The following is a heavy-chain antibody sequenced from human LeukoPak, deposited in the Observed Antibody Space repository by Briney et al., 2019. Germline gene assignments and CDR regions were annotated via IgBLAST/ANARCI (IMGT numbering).Heavy chain of an antibody. V-gene: IGHV4-39*01. CDR3: ARLQNYDILTGQTPYFDY. D-gene: IGHD3-9*01. J-gene: IGHJ4*02. CDR2: IYYSGST. Sequence: PSETLSLTCTVSGGSISSSSYYWGWIRQPPGKGLEWIGSIYYSGSTYYNPSLKSRVTISVDTSKNQFSLKLSSVTAADTAVYYCARLQNYDILTGQTPYFDYWGQGTLVTVSS. CDR1: GGSISSSSYY.